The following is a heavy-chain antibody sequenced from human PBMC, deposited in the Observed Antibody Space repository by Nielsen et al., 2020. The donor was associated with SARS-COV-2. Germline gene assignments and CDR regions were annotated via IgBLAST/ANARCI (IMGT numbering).Heavy chain of an antibody. V-gene: IGHV3-21*04. CDR1: GFTFSSYS. CDR2: ISSSSSYI. CDR3: AGRLLEWLEGGGSYYGMDV. D-gene: IGHD3-3*01. Sequence: GGSLRLSCAASGFTFSSYSMNWVRQAPGKGLEWVSSISSSSSYIYYADSVKGRFTISRDNSKNTLYLQMNSLRAEETAVYYCAGRLLEWLEGGGSYYGMDVWGQGTTVTVSS. J-gene: IGHJ6*02.